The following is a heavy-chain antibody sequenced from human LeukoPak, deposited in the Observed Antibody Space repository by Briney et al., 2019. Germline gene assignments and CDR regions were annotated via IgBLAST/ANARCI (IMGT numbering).Heavy chain of an antibody. CDR3: ARGGGVYSYGYDY. V-gene: IGHV3-33*01. CDR1: GFTFTSYG. Sequence: GGSLRLSCKASGFTFTSYGIHWVRQAPGKGLEWMAVIRYDGSNKYYADSVKGRFTISRDNSKNTLYLQMKSLRAEDRAVYCGARGGGVYSYGYDYWGKGTLVTVSS. D-gene: IGHD5-18*01. CDR2: IRYDGSNK. J-gene: IGHJ4*02.